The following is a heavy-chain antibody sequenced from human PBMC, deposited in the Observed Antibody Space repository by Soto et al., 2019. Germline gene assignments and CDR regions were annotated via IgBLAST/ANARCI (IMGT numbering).Heavy chain of an antibody. CDR2: IIHRGST. CDR1: GGSIVSDSDC. J-gene: IGHJ4*01. D-gene: IGHD2-15*01. CDR3: ASPHCSSGSCYAYFDS. V-gene: IGHV4-39*01. Sequence: SVTLSLTCSVSGGSIVSDSDCCGWIRQPPGKGLEWIGSIIHRGSTYYNPSLKSRVTISADTSTKQFSVKLTSVTAADTAVYYCASPHCSSGSCYAYFDSWGRGTLVTVSS.